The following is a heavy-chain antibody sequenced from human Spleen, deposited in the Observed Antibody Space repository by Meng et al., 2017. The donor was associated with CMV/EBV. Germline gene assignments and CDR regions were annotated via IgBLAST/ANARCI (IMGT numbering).Heavy chain of an antibody. D-gene: IGHD5-12*01. V-gene: IGHV3-30*05. CDR3: TRDERGYGVY. CDR2: VSYDGDTK. J-gene: IGHJ4*02. Sequence: GESLKISCAASGFTFSRYWMSWVRQAPGKGLEWVAVVSYDGDTKSYADAGKGRFSISRDNSKNTRXLQMXSLKNEGTAVYYCTRDERGYGVYWGQGTLVTVSS. CDR1: GFTFSRYW.